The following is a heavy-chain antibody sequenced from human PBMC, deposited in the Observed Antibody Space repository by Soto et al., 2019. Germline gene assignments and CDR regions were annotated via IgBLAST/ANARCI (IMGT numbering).Heavy chain of an antibody. CDR1: GFTLNNYG. J-gene: IGHJ6*02. D-gene: IGHD6-6*01. V-gene: IGHV3-33*01. CDR3: AREIIAVRPGYNGMGV. CDR2: IFFDGITT. Sequence: QVQLVESGGGVVQPGRSLRLSCAASGFTLNNYGMHWVRQAPGKGLEWVAVIFFDGITTHYADSVKGRFTISRDSSKNTLYLEMNGLTVEDTAVYYCAREIIAVRPGYNGMGVWGQGTTVTVSS.